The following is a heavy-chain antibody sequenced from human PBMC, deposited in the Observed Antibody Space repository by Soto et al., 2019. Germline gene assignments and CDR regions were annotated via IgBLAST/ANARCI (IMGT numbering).Heavy chain of an antibody. D-gene: IGHD3-22*01. Sequence: QVQLVQSGAEVKKPGASVKVSCKASGYTFTNYYIHWVRQAPGQGLEWMGIINPNGGSTSYAQKFQGRVTVTRDTPTRTVYMEVRSLRSDDTAIYFCARGDENYSDGGGFNWFDPWGQGTQVTVSS. CDR1: GYTFTNYY. CDR2: INPNGGST. V-gene: IGHV1-46*01. CDR3: ARGDENYSDGGGFNWFDP. J-gene: IGHJ5*02.